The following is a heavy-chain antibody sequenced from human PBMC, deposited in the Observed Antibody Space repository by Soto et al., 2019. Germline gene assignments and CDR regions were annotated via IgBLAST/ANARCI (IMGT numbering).Heavy chain of an antibody. V-gene: IGHV1-3*01. CDR3: ARSDIAAINWFDP. J-gene: IGHJ5*02. CDR2: INAGNGNT. CDR1: GYTFTSYA. Sequence: ASVKVSCKASGYTFTSYAMHWVRQAPGQRLEWMGWINAGNGNTKYSQKFQGRVTITRDTSASTAYMELSSLRSEDTAVYYCARSDIAAINWFDPWGQGTLVTVSS. D-gene: IGHD6-6*01.